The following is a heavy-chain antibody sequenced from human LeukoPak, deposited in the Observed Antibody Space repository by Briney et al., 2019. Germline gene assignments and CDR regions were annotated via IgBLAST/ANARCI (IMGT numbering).Heavy chain of an antibody. V-gene: IGHV1-2*02. J-gene: IGHJ4*02. Sequence: ASVKVSCKASGYTFTDYYMHWVRQAPGQGLEWMGWINPNSGGTNYAQNFQGRVTMTRDASINTAFMQLSRLTSDDTAVYFCARKSGTYWDYFDYWGQGTLVTVSS. CDR3: ARKSGTYWDYFDY. CDR2: INPNSGGT. CDR1: GYTFTDYY. D-gene: IGHD1-26*01.